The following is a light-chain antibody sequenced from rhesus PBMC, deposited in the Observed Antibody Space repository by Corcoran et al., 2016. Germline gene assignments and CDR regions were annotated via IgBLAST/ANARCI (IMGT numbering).Light chain of an antibody. V-gene: IGKV1-33*02. CDR1: QGISNW. CDR3: QQHNSNPYS. CDR2: AAS. Sequence: DIQMTQSPSSLSESVGDRVTITCQASQGISNWLAWYQQKPGKAPKLLIYAASSLQSGVPSRFSGSVSGQEFTLTISILQPEDFATYYCQQHNSNPYSFGQGTKGEIK. J-gene: IGKJ2*01.